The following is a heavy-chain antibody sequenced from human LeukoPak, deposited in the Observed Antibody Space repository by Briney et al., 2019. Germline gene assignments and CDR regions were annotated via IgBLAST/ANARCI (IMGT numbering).Heavy chain of an antibody. CDR3: ARDVLR. Sequence: SQTLSLTCTVSGDSITSGGYYWSWIRQRPGKGLEWIGYIYKTGSTYYSPSPKSRVTMSVDTSRNQFSLKLNSVTAADTAVYFCARDVLRWGQGTLVNVSS. CDR1: GDSITSGGYY. J-gene: IGHJ4*02. CDR2: IYKTGST. V-gene: IGHV4-31*03.